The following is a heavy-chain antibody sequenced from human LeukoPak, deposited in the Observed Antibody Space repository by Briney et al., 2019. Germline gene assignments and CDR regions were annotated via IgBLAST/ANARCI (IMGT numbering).Heavy chain of an antibody. D-gene: IGHD1-1*01. V-gene: IGHV4-4*02. CDR3: ARVNINNWHSCDY. J-gene: IGHJ4*02. Sequence: SGTLSLTCAVSGGSISSNNWWGWVRRPPGKGLEWIGEIYHSGIPNYNPSLKSRVTISVDKSRNHFSLNLSSVTAADTAVYYCARVNINNWHSCDYWGQGTLVTVSS. CDR1: GGSISSNNW. CDR2: IYHSGIP.